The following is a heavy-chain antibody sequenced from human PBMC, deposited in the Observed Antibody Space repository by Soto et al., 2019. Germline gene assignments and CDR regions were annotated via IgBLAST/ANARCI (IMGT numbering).Heavy chain of an antibody. Sequence: PGGSLRLSCAASGFNFRNYVMSWVRQAPGKGLEWVSGLSGSGGSIYYAESVKGRFTISRDNSKSTLYLQMDSLRAEDTAVYYCAKDSEMATIKGHYFDYWGQGTLVTVSS. CDR3: AKDSEMATIKGHYFDY. CDR1: GFNFRNYV. CDR2: LSGSGGSI. V-gene: IGHV3-23*01. D-gene: IGHD5-12*01. J-gene: IGHJ4*02.